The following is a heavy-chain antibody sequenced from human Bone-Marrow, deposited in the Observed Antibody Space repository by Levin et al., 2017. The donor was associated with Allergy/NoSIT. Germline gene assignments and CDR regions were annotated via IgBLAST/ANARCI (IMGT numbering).Heavy chain of an antibody. D-gene: IGHD2-2*01. CDR1: GFTFSSYS. V-gene: IGHV3-21*01. CDR2: ISSSSSYI. Sequence: GGSLRLSCAASGFTFSSYSMNWVRQAPGKGLEWVSSISSSSSYIYYADSVKGRFTISRDNAKNSLYLQMNSLRAEDTAVYYCARDKKDIVVVPAAIRHYYYGMDVWGQGTTVTVSS. J-gene: IGHJ6*02. CDR3: ARDKKDIVVVPAAIRHYYYGMDV.